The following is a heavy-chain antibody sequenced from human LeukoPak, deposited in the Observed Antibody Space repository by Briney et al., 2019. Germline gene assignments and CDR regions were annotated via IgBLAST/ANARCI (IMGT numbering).Heavy chain of an antibody. Sequence: PSETLSLTCTVSGGSISSYYWSWIRQPAGKGLEWIGRIYTSGSTNYNPSLKSRVTMSVDTSKNQFSLKLSSVTAADTAVYYCARGGGSSWYGITDYWGQGTLVTVSS. CDR3: ARGGGSSWYGITDY. D-gene: IGHD6-13*01. V-gene: IGHV4-4*07. CDR1: GGSISSYY. CDR2: IYTSGST. J-gene: IGHJ4*02.